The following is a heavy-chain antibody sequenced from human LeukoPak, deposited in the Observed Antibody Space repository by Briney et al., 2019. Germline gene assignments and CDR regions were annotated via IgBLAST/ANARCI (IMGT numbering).Heavy chain of an antibody. Sequence: KTSETLSLTWAVYGGSFSSYYWGWVSQPAGKGREWIGEIHNSGRNNYNPSLKSRVPISVDTSKNHFSLTLSSVTAAHTAVYYCARTPCKGGYSYGYVDYWGQGTLVTVSS. D-gene: IGHD5-18*01. J-gene: IGHJ4*02. V-gene: IGHV4-34*01. CDR1: GGSFSSYY. CDR3: ARTPCKGGYSYGYVDY. CDR2: IHNSGRN.